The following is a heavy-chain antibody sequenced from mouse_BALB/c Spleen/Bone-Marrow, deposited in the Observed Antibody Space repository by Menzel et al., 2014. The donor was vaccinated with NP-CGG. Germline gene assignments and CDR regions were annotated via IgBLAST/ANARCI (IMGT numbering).Heavy chain of an antibody. CDR1: GYTFTSYW. CDR3: ARSRTGTYFDY. J-gene: IGHJ2*01. D-gene: IGHD4-1*01. Sequence: QVQLQQPGAELAKPGASVKMSCKASGYTFTSYWMHWVKQRPGQGLEWIGYINPSTGYTEYNQKFKDKATLTADKSSSTAYMQLSSLTSEDSAVYYCARSRTGTYFDYWGQGTTPTVSS. CDR2: INPSTGYT. V-gene: IGHV1-7*01.